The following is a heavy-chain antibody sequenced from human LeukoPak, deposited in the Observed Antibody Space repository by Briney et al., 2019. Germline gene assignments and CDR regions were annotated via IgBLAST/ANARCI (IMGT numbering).Heavy chain of an antibody. Sequence: PSETLSLTCTVSGGSISSYYWSWIRQPPGKGLEWIGYIYYSGGTNYNPSLKSRVTISVDTSKNQFSLKLSSVTAADTAVYYCARDPTTVTTIFDSWGQGILVTVSS. J-gene: IGHJ4*02. CDR2: IYYSGGT. V-gene: IGHV4-59*12. D-gene: IGHD4-11*01. CDR3: ARDPTTVTTIFDS. CDR1: GGSISSYY.